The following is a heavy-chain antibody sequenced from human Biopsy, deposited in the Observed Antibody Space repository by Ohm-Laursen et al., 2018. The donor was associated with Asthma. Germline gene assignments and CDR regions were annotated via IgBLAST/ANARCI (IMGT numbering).Heavy chain of an antibody. D-gene: IGHD4-17*01. CDR1: GRSISCGDSS. V-gene: IGHV4-30-2*01. CDR3: ARDYGDYVWRAFDI. CDR2: ISPSANT. Sequence: SPTLSPTAPVSGRSISCGDSSWSWIRPPPGTGPAWIGSISPSANTYYSPSLKSRPTISLDRSKNQFSLRLSSVTAADTAMYYCARDYGDYVWRAFDIWGQGTMVTVSS. J-gene: IGHJ3*02.